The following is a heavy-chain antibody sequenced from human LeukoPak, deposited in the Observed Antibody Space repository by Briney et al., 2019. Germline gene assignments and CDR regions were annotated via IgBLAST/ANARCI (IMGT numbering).Heavy chain of an antibody. D-gene: IGHD3-10*01. V-gene: IGHV3-11*04. J-gene: IGHJ6*03. CDR3: ARDLHVRGYSYYYYYYLDV. CDR1: GFTFSDYY. CDR2: ISSSGSTI. Sequence: NPGGSLRLSCAASGFTFSDYYMSWIRQAPGKGLEWVSYISSSGSTIYYADSVKGRFTISRDNAKNSLYLQMNSLRADDTAVFYFARDLHVRGYSYYYYYYLDVWGKGTTVTVSS.